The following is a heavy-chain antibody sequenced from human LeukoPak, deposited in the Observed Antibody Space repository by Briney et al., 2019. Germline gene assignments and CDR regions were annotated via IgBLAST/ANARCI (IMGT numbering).Heavy chain of an antibody. CDR3: ATRHYYSFCMNV. CDR1: GFTFSSYA. CDR2: ISGSGGST. Sequence: GGSLRLSCAASGFTFSSYAMSWVRQAPGKGLEWVSAISGSGGSTYYADSVKGRFTISRDNSKNTLYLQMNSLRAEDTALYYCATRHYYSFCMNVWGKGTTVTVSS. D-gene: IGHD6-6*01. V-gene: IGHV3-23*01. J-gene: IGHJ6*03.